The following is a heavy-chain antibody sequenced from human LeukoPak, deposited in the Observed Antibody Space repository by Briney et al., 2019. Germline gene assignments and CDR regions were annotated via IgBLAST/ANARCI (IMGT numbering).Heavy chain of an antibody. V-gene: IGHV4-34*01. J-gene: IGHJ4*02. Sequence: SETLSLTCAVYGGSFSGHYWSWIRQPPGKGLEWIGEINHSGSTNYNPSLKSRVTISVDTSKNQFSLKLSSMTAADTAVYYCASRDTATGLDWGQGTLVTVSS. CDR2: INHSGST. CDR1: GGSFSGHY. CDR3: ASRDTATGLD. D-gene: IGHD5-18*01.